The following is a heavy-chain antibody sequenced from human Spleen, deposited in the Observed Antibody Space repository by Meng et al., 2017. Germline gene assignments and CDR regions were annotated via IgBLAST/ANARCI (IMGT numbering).Heavy chain of an antibody. Sequence: VRVVRSGAEVKKPGASVTVSCKPSGYNFPDYWLHWVRRAPGQGLEWMGRIDPKSGDTHYAQRFQGRVTMTGDTSISTAYMELSGLRSDDTAMYYCARDEDISAAGKLFGDYWGQGTLVTVSS. CDR3: ARDEDISAAGKLFGDY. V-gene: IGHV1-2*06. J-gene: IGHJ4*02. CDR1: GYNFPDYW. D-gene: IGHD6-25*01. CDR2: IDPKSGDT.